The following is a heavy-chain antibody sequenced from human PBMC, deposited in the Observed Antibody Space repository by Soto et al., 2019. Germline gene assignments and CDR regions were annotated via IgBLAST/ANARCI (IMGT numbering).Heavy chain of an antibody. Sequence: QVQLVESGGGVFQPGRSLRLSCAASGFTFSTFAIHWVRQAPGKGLEWVAAISANGYNQFYVHSVKGRFIISRDNSWNTLDLQMNSVRVEDTALYYCVRDTAEDGRSDTCYVPLQHWGQGTLVNVSS. CDR1: GFTFSTFA. CDR2: ISANGYNQ. CDR3: VRDTAEDGRSDTCYVPLQH. V-gene: IGHV3-30*04. D-gene: IGHD2-2*01. J-gene: IGHJ1*01.